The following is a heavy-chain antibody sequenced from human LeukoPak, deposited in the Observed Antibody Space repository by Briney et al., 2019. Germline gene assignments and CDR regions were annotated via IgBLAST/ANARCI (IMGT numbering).Heavy chain of an antibody. CDR2: FDPEDGET. D-gene: IGHD6-13*01. J-gene: IGHJ4*02. CDR1: GYTLTELS. V-gene: IGHV1-24*01. Sequence: GASVKVSCKVSGYTLTELSMHWVRQAPGKGLEWMGGFDPEDGETIYAQKFQGRVTMTEDTSTDTAYMELSSLRSEDTAVYYCATAPIAAAGHRAFDYWGQGTLVTVSS. CDR3: ATAPIAAAGHRAFDY.